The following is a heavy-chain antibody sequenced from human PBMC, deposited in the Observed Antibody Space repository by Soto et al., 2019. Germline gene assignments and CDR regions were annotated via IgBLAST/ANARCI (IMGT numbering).Heavy chain of an antibody. CDR2: IIPIFGTA. CDR3: ASDSSEVHIVVVTALVRYYDGMDV. J-gene: IGHJ6*02. CDR1: GGTFSSYA. D-gene: IGHD2-21*02. V-gene: IGHV1-69*01. Sequence: QVQLVQSGAEVKKPGSSVKVSCKASGGTFSSYAISWVRQAPGQALEWMGGIIPIFGTANYAQKFQGRVTITADESTSTDYMELSSLRSEGTAVYYCASDSSEVHIVVVTALVRYYDGMDVWGQGTTVTVSS.